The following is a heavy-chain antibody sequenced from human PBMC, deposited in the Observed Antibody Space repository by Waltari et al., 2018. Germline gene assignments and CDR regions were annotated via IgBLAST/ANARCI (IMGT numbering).Heavy chain of an antibody. CDR1: GYTFTDYY. D-gene: IGHD6-19*01. V-gene: IGHV1-69-2*01. CDR3: ATVDVAVAGPIIDY. Sequence: EVQLVQSGAEVKKPGATVKISCKASGYTFTDYYMHWVQQAPGKGLEWMGRVDPEDGETIYAEKCQGRVTITADTATDTAYMELSSLRSEDTAVYYCATVDVAVAGPIIDYWGQGTLVTVSS. CDR2: VDPEDGET. J-gene: IGHJ4*02.